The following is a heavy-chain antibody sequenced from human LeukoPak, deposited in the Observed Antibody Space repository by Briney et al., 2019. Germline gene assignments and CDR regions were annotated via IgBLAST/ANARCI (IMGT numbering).Heavy chain of an antibody. CDR2: ISPNSGGT. V-gene: IGHV1-2*02. D-gene: IGHD6-19*01. J-gene: IGHJ3*02. Sequence: ASVTVSFKASGYTFTVYYMHWVRQAPGRGLEWMGWISPNSGGTNYAQKFQGRVTMTRDTSISTAYMELSRLRSDDTAVYYCARDDLAAPDAFDIWGQGTMVTVSS. CDR1: GYTFTVYY. CDR3: ARDDLAAPDAFDI.